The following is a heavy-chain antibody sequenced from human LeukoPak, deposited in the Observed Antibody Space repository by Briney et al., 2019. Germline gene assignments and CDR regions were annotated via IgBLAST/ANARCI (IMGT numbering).Heavy chain of an antibody. Sequence: GSLRLSCAASGFTFSSYAMSWIRQPPGKGLEWIGEINHSGSTNYNPSLKSRVTISVDTSKNQFSLKLSSVTAADTAVYYCARVGGYEVDYWGQGTLVTVSS. CDR1: GFTFSSYA. J-gene: IGHJ4*02. D-gene: IGHD2-15*01. CDR3: ARVGGYEVDY. V-gene: IGHV4-34*01. CDR2: INHSGST.